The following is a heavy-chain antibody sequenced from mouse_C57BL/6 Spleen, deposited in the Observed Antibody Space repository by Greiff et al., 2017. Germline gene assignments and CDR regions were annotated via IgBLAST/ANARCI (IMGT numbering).Heavy chain of an antibody. J-gene: IGHJ3*01. CDR3: ARWGDDYPAGFAY. V-gene: IGHV1-42*01. Sequence: VQLQQSGPELVKPGASVKISCKASGYSFTGYYMNWVKQSPEKSLEWIGEINPSTGGTTYNQKFKAKATLTVDKSSSTAYMQLKSLTSEDSAVYYCARWGDDYPAGFAYWGQGTLVTVSA. D-gene: IGHD2-4*01. CDR2: INPSTGGT. CDR1: GYSFTGYY.